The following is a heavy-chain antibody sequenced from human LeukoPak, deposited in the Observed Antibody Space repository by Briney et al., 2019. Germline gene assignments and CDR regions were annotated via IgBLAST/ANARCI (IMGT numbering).Heavy chain of an antibody. CDR1: GFTFSDYA. CDR3: ARDRFMVRGVMVGSFDL. Sequence: PGRSLRLSCAASGFTFSDYAMHWVRQAPGKGLEWVAVIGYDGNNKYDADSVKGRFTISRDNSKNMMYLQMNSLRAEDTAVYYCARDRFMVRGVMVGSFDLWGQGTMVTVSS. V-gene: IGHV3-33*01. D-gene: IGHD3-10*01. J-gene: IGHJ3*01. CDR2: IGYDGNNK.